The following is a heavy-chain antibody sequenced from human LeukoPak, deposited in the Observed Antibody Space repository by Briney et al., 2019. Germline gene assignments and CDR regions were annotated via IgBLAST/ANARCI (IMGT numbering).Heavy chain of an antibody. Sequence: SETLSLTCTVSGGSISSSSYSWGWIRQPPGQGLEWIGSIYYSGSTYYNPSLKSRVTISVDTSKNQFSLKLSSVTAADTAVYYCARTVVTALYNWFDPWGQGTLVTVSS. J-gene: IGHJ5*02. CDR3: ARTVVTALYNWFDP. D-gene: IGHD2-21*02. CDR2: IYYSGST. V-gene: IGHV4-39*01. CDR1: GGSISSSSYS.